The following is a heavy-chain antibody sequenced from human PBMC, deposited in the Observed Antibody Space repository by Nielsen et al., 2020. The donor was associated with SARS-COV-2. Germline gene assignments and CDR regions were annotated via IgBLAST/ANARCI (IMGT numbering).Heavy chain of an antibody. D-gene: IGHD3-22*01. J-gene: IGHJ4*02. CDR2: ISSSSSYI. V-gene: IGHV3-21*01. Sequence: WIRQPPGKGLEWVSCISSSSSYIYYEDSVKGRFTISRDNAENSLYLQMNSLRAEDTAVYYCARGASYYYDSSGYSDFDYWGQGTLVTVSS. CDR3: ARGASYYYDSSGYSDFDY.